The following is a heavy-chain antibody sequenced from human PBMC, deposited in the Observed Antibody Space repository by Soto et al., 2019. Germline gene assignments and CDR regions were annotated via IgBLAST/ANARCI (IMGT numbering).Heavy chain of an antibody. D-gene: IGHD3-16*02. CDR1: GYTFTSYY. CDR3: ARGSWVYDYIWGSYRENDAFDI. J-gene: IGHJ3*02. CDR2: INPSNGST. Sequence: ASVKDSCKASGYTFTSYYMHWVRQAPGQGLEWMGMINPSNGSTSYAQKLQGRVTMTTDTSTSTAYMELRSLRSDDTAVYYCARGSWVYDYIWGSYRENDAFDIWGQGTMVTVSS. V-gene: IGHV1-46*01.